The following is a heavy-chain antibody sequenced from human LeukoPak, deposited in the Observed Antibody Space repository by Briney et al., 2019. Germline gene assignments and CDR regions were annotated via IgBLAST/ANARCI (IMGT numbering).Heavy chain of an antibody. CDR1: GFTFSSYS. CDR3: ARGLNCGGDCYSRKFYFDY. Sequence: DPGGSLRLSCAASGFTFSSYSMNWVRQAPGKGLEWVSSIGLRSSYIYYAASVKGRFTISRDNAKNSLYLQMNSLRAEDTAVYYCARGLNCGGDCYSRKFYFDYWGQGSLVTVSS. D-gene: IGHD2-21*02. J-gene: IGHJ4*02. V-gene: IGHV3-21*01. CDR2: IGLRSSYI.